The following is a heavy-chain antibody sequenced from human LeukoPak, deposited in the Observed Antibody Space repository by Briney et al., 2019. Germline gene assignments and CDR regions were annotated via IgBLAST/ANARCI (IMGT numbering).Heavy chain of an antibody. D-gene: IGHD3-22*01. V-gene: IGHV1-69*06. CDR3: ARDTSSSGYSY. J-gene: IGHJ4*02. Sequence: SVKVSCKASGYTFTGYYMHWVRQAPGQGLEWMAGIIPLFGSTNSAQKFQGRVTITADKSTSTAYMELSSLRSEDTAVYYCARDTSSSGYSYWGQGTLVTVSS. CDR1: GYTFTGYY. CDR2: IIPLFGST.